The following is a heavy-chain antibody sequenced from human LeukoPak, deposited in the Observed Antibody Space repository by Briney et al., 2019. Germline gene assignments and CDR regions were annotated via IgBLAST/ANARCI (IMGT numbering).Heavy chain of an antibody. Sequence: SETLSLTCAVYDGSFSGYYWSWIRQPPGKGLEWIGEINHSGSTNYNPSLKSRVTISVDTSKNQFSLKLSSVTAADTAVYYCARGLWFGELYNWFDPWGQGTLVTVSS. V-gene: IGHV4-34*01. J-gene: IGHJ5*02. CDR1: DGSFSGYY. CDR3: ARGLWFGELYNWFDP. D-gene: IGHD3-10*01. CDR2: INHSGST.